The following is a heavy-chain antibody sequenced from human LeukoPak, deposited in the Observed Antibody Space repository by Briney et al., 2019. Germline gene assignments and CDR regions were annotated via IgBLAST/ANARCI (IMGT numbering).Heavy chain of an antibody. CDR3: AICSSTSCYRFRNWFDP. D-gene: IGHD2-2*02. Sequence: GASVKVSCKASGYTFTSYDINWVRQATGQGLEWMGWMNPNSGNTGYAQKFQGRVTITRNTSISTAYMELSSLRSEDTAVYYCAICSSTSCYRFRNWFDPWGQGTLVTVSS. CDR2: MNPNSGNT. J-gene: IGHJ5*02. CDR1: GYTFTSYD. V-gene: IGHV1-8*03.